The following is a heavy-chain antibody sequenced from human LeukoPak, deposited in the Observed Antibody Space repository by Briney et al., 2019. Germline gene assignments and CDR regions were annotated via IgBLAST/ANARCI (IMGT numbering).Heavy chain of an antibody. CDR1: GGSISSSSYY. Sequence: PSETLSLTCTVSGGSISSSSYYWGWIRQPPGKGLEWIGSIYYSGRTYYNPSLKSRVNISVDTSKNQFSLKLSSVTAADTAVYYCAGRGIAVAGGFDYWGQGTLVTVSS. CDR3: AGRGIAVAGGFDY. J-gene: IGHJ4*02. V-gene: IGHV4-39*01. D-gene: IGHD6-19*01. CDR2: IYYSGRT.